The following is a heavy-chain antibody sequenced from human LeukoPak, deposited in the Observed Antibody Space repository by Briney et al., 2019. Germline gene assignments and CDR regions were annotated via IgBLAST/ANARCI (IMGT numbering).Heavy chain of an antibody. CDR2: IRYDGSNK. V-gene: IGHV3-30*02. CDR1: GFTFSSYW. Sequence: GGSLRLSCAASGFTFSSYWMSWVRQAPGKGLEWVAFIRYDGSNKYYADSVKGRFTISRDNSKNTLYLQMNSLRAEDTAVYYCAKDSSSGWYVLDYWGQGTLVTVSS. J-gene: IGHJ4*02. D-gene: IGHD6-19*01. CDR3: AKDSSSGWYVLDY.